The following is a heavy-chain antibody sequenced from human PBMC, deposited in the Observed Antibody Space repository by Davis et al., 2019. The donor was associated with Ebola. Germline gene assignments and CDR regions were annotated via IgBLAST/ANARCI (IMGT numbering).Heavy chain of an antibody. J-gene: IGHJ4*02. Sequence: ASVKVSCKASGETFTNYYLQWVRQAPGQGLEWMGMINPNDGRTIYAQKFQGRVTMTRNTSISTAYMELSSLRSEDTAVYYCARGGRNEYSSSYEWGQGTLVTVSS. V-gene: IGHV1-46*01. CDR3: ARGGRNEYSSSYE. CDR1: GETFTNYY. D-gene: IGHD6-6*01. CDR2: INPNDGRT.